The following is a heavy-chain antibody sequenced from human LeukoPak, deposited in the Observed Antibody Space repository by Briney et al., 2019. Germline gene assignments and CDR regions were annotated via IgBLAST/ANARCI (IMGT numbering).Heavy chain of an antibody. J-gene: IGHJ6*03. CDR2: IYYSGST. D-gene: IGHD6-19*01. CDR3: ARVRSVAHAYYYYYYYMDV. CDR1: GGSISSYY. V-gene: IGHV4-59*01. Sequence: SETLSLTCTVSGGSISSYYWSWIRQPPGKGLEWIGYIYYSGSTNYNPSLKSRVTISVDTSKNQFSLKLSSVTAADTAVYYCARVRSVAHAYYYYYYYMDVWGKGTTVTVSS.